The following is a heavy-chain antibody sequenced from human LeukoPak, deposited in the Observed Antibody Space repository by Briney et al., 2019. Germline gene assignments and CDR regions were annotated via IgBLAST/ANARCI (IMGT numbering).Heavy chain of an antibody. V-gene: IGHV1-2*02. CDR3: ARDLLSSAFDI. D-gene: IGHD2/OR15-2a*01. Sequence: ASVKVSCKASGFTFTGYYMHWVRQAPGQGLEWMGWINPNSGGTNYAQKSQGRVTMTRDTSITTAYMELSRLRSDDTAVYYCARDLLSSAFDIWGQGTMVTVSS. CDR2: INPNSGGT. J-gene: IGHJ3*02. CDR1: GFTFTGYY.